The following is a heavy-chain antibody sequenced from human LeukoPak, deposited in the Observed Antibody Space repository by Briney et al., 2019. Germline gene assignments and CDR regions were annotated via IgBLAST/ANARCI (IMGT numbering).Heavy chain of an antibody. Sequence: GGSLRLSCAASGFTFSSYSMNWVRQAPGKGLEWVSSISSSSSYIYYADSVKGRFTISRDNAKNSLYLQMNSLRAEDTAGYYCARVFGELLPPGYYYYYMDVWGKGTTVTVSS. CDR1: GFTFSSYS. V-gene: IGHV3-21*01. J-gene: IGHJ6*03. CDR2: ISSSSSYI. CDR3: ARVFGELLPPGYYYYYMDV. D-gene: IGHD3-10*02.